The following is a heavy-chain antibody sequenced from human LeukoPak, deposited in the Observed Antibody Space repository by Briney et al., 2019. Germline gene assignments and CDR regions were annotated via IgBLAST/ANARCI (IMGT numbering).Heavy chain of an antibody. D-gene: IGHD2-21*01. CDR1: GFSFSDSP. J-gene: IGHJ5*02. CDR3: ESSITKAGGS. Sequence: GGSLRLSCAASGFSFSDSPIHWVRQASGKGLEWVGRIRSKDQNSATAYAESVKGRSTISRDDSKNMAYLQMNSLRIEDTAVYYCESSITKAGGSLGQGTLVTVSS. CDR2: IRSKDQNSAT. V-gene: IGHV3-73*01.